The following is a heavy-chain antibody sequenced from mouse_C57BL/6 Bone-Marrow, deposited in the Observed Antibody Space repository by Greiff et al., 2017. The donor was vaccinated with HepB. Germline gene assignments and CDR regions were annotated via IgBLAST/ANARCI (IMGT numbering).Heavy chain of an antibody. Sequence: EVQRVESGGGLVKPGGSLKLSCAASGFTFSSYAMSWVRQTPEKRLEWVATISDGGSYTYYPDNVKGRFTISRDNAKNNLYLQMSHLKSEDTAMYYCARDRFITTEGGQGTLVTVSA. J-gene: IGHJ3*01. V-gene: IGHV5-4*01. D-gene: IGHD1-1*01. CDR2: ISDGGSYT. CDR3: ARDRFITTE. CDR1: GFTFSSYA.